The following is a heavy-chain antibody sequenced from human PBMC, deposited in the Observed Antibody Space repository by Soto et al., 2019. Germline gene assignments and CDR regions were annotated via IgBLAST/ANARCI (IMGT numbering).Heavy chain of an antibody. Sequence: PGGSLRLSCVASGFTFSTCWMTWVRQAPGKGLEWVANIKQDVSEKYYVDSVKGRFTISRDNAKNSLYLQMNSLRAEDTAVYYCAREDCNLGGCYFVSHYWGQGP. V-gene: IGHV3-7*05. CDR2: IKQDVSEK. J-gene: IGHJ4*02. CDR3: AREDCNLGGCYFVSHY. D-gene: IGHD2-15*01. CDR1: GFTFSTCW.